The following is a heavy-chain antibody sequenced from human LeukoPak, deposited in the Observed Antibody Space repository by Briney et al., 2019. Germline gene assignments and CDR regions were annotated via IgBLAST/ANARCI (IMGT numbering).Heavy chain of an antibody. CDR2: IWYDGSNK. D-gene: IGHD3-10*01. CDR1: GFTFSSYG. CDR3: ARDRGHYGSGSGDY. Sequence: QSGGSLRLSCAASGFTFSSYGMHWVRQAPGKGLERVAVIWYDGSNKYYADSVKGRFTISRDNSKNTLYLQMNSLRAEDTAVYYCARDRGHYGSGSGDYWGQGTLVTVSS. J-gene: IGHJ4*02. V-gene: IGHV3-33*01.